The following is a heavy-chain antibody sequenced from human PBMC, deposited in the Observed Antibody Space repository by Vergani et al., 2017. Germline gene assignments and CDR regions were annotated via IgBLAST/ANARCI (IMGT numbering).Heavy chain of an antibody. D-gene: IGHD3-3*01. V-gene: IGHV3-9*01. CDR3: GKSVGGYYTMYGVDG. CDR1: GFTFEEHG. Sequence: EVQLVESGGGLVQPGRSLRLSCAASGFTFEEHGMHWVRQAPGKGLEWVSGIHWNSDVVGYADSVKGRFTISRDNAKSSLYLEMNSLRAEDTAFYYCGKSVGGYYTMYGVDGWGRGAMVTVSS. CDR2: IHWNSDVV. J-gene: IGHJ6*02.